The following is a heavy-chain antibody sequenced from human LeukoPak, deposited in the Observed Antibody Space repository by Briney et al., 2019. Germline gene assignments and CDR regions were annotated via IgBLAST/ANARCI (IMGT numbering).Heavy chain of an antibody. V-gene: IGHV3-15*01. CDR1: GFTFSNAW. D-gene: IGHD3-3*01. Sequence: GGSLRLSCAASGFTFSNAWMSWVRQAPGKGLEWVGRIKSKTDGGTTDYAAPVKGRFTISSDESKNTLYLQMNSLKTEDTAVYYCTTDTAIFGVVIDLDYWGQGTLVTVSS. CDR2: IKSKTDGGTT. J-gene: IGHJ4*02. CDR3: TTDTAIFGVVIDLDY.